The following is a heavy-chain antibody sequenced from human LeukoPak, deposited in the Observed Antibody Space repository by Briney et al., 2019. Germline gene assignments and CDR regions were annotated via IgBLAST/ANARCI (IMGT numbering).Heavy chain of an antibody. D-gene: IGHD4-17*01. CDR3: AREDPQTTVPEGLDV. CDR2: IYYSWST. J-gene: IGHJ6*02. CDR1: GGSISTFY. V-gene: IGHV4-59*01. Sequence: SETLSLTCPVSGGSISTFYWSLLRQPPGKGLEWIGYIYYSWSTNYNPSLKSRVTISLNTSKNQFSLSLSSVTAADTAVYYCAREDPQTTVPEGLDVWGQGTTVTVSS.